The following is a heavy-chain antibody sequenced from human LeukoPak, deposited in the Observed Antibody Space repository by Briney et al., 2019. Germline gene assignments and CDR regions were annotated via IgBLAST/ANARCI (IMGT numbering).Heavy chain of an antibody. J-gene: IGHJ4*02. V-gene: IGHV6-1*01. Sequence: SQTLSVTFAISGDSFSSNNAAWHWIRPSPSRGLEWLGRTYYRSKWYNDYEVSMKGRITINPDTSKNQFSLQLNSVTPEDTAVYYCARDVGSSGWSTFDDWGQGTLVTVSS. CDR1: GDSFSSNNAA. D-gene: IGHD6-19*01. CDR2: TYYRSKWYN. CDR3: ARDVGSSGWSTFDD.